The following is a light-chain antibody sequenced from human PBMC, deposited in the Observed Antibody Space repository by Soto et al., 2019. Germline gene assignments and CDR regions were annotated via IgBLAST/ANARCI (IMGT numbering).Light chain of an antibody. CDR2: KAS. CDR1: QSISSW. CDR3: QQYNSYSRT. Sequence: DIQLTQSPSTLSASVGGRVTITCRASQSISSWLAWYQQKPGKAPKLLMYKASSLESGVPSRFSGSGSGTEFTLTSSSLQPDDFATYYCQQYNSYSRTFGQVTKVDIK. J-gene: IGKJ1*01. V-gene: IGKV1-5*03.